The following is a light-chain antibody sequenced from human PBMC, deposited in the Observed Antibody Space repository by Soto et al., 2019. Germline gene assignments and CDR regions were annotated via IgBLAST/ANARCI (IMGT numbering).Light chain of an antibody. CDR3: LQYNASPWT. Sequence: IQMTQSPSTLSASVGDRVTMTFRSSQSINSWLAWYQQKPGKAPKVLIYAASNLESGVPSRFSGSGSRTEFTLAISSLQPDDFATYYCLQYNASPWTFGQGTKVDIK. J-gene: IGKJ1*01. CDR2: AAS. CDR1: QSINSW. V-gene: IGKV1-5*01.